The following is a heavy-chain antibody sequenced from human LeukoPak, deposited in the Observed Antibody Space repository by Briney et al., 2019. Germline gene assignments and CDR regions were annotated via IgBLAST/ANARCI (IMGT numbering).Heavy chain of an antibody. V-gene: IGHV3-21*01. Sequence: GGSLRLSCAASGFTFSSYSMNWVRQAPGKGLEWVSSISSSSSYIYYADSVKGRFTISRDNAKNSLYLQMNSLRAEDTAVYYCARDPGKWELRTDYWGQGTLVTVSS. CDR3: ARDPGKWELRTDY. CDR1: GFTFSSYS. CDR2: ISSSSSYI. D-gene: IGHD1-26*01. J-gene: IGHJ4*02.